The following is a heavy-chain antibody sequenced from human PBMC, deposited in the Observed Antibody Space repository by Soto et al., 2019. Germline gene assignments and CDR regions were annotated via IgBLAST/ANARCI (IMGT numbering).Heavy chain of an antibody. Sequence: EVQLLESGGGLVQPGGSLRLSCAASGFTFSSYAMSWVRQAPGKGLEWVSAISGSGGSTYYADSVKGRFTISRDNSKNTLYLQMNSLRAEDTAVYYCAKDFLFEYSSSSSGFDPWGQGTLVTVSS. CDR1: GFTFSSYA. D-gene: IGHD6-6*01. V-gene: IGHV3-23*01. CDR3: AKDFLFEYSSSSSGFDP. CDR2: ISGSGGST. J-gene: IGHJ5*02.